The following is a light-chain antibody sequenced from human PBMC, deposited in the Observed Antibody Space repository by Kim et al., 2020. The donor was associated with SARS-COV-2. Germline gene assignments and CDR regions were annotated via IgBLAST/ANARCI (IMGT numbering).Light chain of an antibody. J-gene: IGKJ2*03. Sequence: ATVGDRGTNTCRESQSISSYLNWYQQKPGKAPKLMIYAASSLQSGVPSRFSGSGSGTDFTLTISSLQPEDFATYYCQQSYSTPYSFGQGTKLEIK. CDR3: QQSYSTPYS. CDR2: AAS. V-gene: IGKV1-39*01. CDR1: QSISSY.